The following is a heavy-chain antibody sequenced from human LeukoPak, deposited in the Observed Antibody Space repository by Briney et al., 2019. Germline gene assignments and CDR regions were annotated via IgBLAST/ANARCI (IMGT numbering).Heavy chain of an antibody. D-gene: IGHD3-9*01. Sequence: GGSLRLSCAASGFTFSSYSMNWVRQAPGKGLEWVSSISSSSSYIYYADSVKGRFTISRDNAKNSLYLQMNSLRAEDTAVYYCARDSSSRYYDILTGYYSGPPYNWFDPWGQGTLVTVSS. J-gene: IGHJ5*02. CDR3: ARDSSSRYYDILTGYYSGPPYNWFDP. CDR1: GFTFSSYS. V-gene: IGHV3-21*01. CDR2: ISSSSSYI.